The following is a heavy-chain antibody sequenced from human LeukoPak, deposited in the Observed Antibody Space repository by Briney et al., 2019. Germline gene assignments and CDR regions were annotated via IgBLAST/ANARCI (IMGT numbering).Heavy chain of an antibody. CDR3: AGLRSAVFDY. Sequence: SETLSLTCTVSGGSIINYYLSWIRHPPGKGLEWIGYIYYSGSTNYNPSLKSRLTISVDPPKKHLSLQLGCVTAADTAVYYCAGLRSAVFDYWGQGVLVTVSS. D-gene: IGHD2-2*01. CDR1: GGSIINYY. J-gene: IGHJ4*02. V-gene: IGHV4-59*08. CDR2: IYYSGST.